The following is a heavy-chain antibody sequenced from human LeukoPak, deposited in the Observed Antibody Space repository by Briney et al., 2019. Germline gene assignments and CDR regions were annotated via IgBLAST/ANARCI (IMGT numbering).Heavy chain of an antibody. V-gene: IGHV4-38-2*02. D-gene: IGHD7-27*01. CDR2: MYHSGST. CDR3: ARGFRGDNFDY. J-gene: IGHJ4*02. CDR1: GYSISSAYY. Sequence: SETLSLTCSVSGYSISSAYYWGWIRQPPGQGLEWIGTMYHSGSTNYNPSLKSRVTISVDTSKNQFSLKLSSVTAADTAVYFCARGFRGDNFDYWGQGTLVTVSS.